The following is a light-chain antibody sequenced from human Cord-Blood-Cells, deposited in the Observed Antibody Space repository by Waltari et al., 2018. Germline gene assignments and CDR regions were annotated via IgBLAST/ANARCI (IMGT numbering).Light chain of an antibody. CDR2: GNS. V-gene: IGLV1-40*01. J-gene: IGLJ2*01. CDR1: RTNLGEGYV. Sequence: QSLLTHPPSVSRAPGQRVTRTCTWSRTNLGEGYVLHWYHPLPGTAPKPRIYGNSKRPSGVPDRFSGSKSGTSASLAITGLQAEDEADYYCQSDDSSLSGVVFGAGTKLTVL. CDR3: QSDDSSLSGVV.